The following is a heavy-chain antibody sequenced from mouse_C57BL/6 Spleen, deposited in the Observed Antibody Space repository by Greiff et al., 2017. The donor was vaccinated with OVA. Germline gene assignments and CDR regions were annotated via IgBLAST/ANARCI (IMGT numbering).Heavy chain of an antibody. D-gene: IGHD3-3*01. Sequence: QVQLQQPGAELVRPGSSVKLSCKASGYTFTSYWMHWVKQRPIQGLEWIGNIDPSDSETHYTQKFKDKATLTVDKASSTAYMQLSSLTSEDSAVYYGARSGTSRTMDYWGQGTSVTVSS. CDR3: ARSGTSRTMDY. V-gene: IGHV1-52*01. J-gene: IGHJ4*01. CDR1: GYTFTSYW. CDR2: IDPSDSET.